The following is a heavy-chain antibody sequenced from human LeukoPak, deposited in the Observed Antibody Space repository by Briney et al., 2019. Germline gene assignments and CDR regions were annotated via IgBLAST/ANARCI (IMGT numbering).Heavy chain of an antibody. D-gene: IGHD7-27*01. J-gene: IGHJ4*02. CDR2: NGNN. Sequence: SETLSLTRTVSGFSVSTTYNWGWVRRPPGKGLEWIGYNGNNNYNPSLKSRATISLDTSKNQFSLKLHSVTDADTAVYYCVRDYWGSLDYWGQGTLVTVSS. V-gene: IGHV4-61*01. CDR3: VRDYWGSLDY. CDR1: GFSVSTTYN.